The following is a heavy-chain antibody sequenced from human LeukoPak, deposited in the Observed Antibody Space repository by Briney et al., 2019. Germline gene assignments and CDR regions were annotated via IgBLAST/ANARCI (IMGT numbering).Heavy chain of an antibody. CDR1: GFTFNIYW. CDR3: AREAVLSGTSVFDY. D-gene: IGHD3-3*01. CDR2: INSDGSNT. V-gene: IGHV3-74*01. Sequence: GGSLRLYCAASGFTFNIYWIHWVRQAPGTGLVWVSRINSDGSNTIYADSVKGRFTISRDNVKNTVYLQMNSLRAEDTAVYYCAREAVLSGTSVFDYWGRGTLITVSS. J-gene: IGHJ4*02.